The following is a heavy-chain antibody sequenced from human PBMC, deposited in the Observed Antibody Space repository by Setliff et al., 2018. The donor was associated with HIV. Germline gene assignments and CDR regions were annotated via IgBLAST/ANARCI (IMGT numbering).Heavy chain of an antibody. D-gene: IGHD1-1*01. CDR3: ARNPQPTGTPDYYYYYYMDV. CDR2: VIPIFGTA. CDR1: GGTFSSYA. V-gene: IGHV1-69*06. Sequence: SVKVSCKASGGTFSSYAISWVRQAPGQGLEWMGRVIPIFGTANYAQKFQGRVTITADKSTSTAYMELSSLRSEDTAVYYCARNPQPTGTPDYYYYYYMDVWGKGTTVTVSS. J-gene: IGHJ6*03.